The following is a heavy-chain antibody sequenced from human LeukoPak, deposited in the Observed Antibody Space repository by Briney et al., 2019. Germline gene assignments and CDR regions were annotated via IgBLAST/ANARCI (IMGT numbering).Heavy chain of an antibody. D-gene: IGHD6-13*01. V-gene: IGHV5-51*01. CDR2: IYLGDSDT. CDR3: ARAAAENFDY. Sequence: GGSLKISCKGSGYNFTSYWIGWVRQMPGKGLEWMGIIYLGDSDTRYSPSFQGQVTISADKSIRTAYLQWSSLKASDTAMYYCARAAAENFDYWGQGTLVTVSS. CDR1: GYNFTSYW. J-gene: IGHJ4*02.